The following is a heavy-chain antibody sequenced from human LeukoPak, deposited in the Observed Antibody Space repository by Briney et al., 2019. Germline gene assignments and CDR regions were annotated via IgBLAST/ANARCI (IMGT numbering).Heavy chain of an antibody. J-gene: IGHJ4*02. V-gene: IGHV3-30*02. CDR3: ATDISTHYFGS. D-gene: IGHD3-9*01. CDR1: GISFRSYG. CDR2: IWYDASNK. Sequence: PGGSLRLSCAASGISFRSYGMHWVRQAPGKGLEWVTFIWYDASNKYYAESVKGRFTISRDNSRNTVFLQMNGLRAEDTAIYYCATDISTHYFGSWGQGTLVTVSS.